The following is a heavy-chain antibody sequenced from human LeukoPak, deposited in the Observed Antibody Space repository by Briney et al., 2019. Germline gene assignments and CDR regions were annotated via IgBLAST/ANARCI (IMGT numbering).Heavy chain of an antibody. Sequence: GGSLRLSCAASGFTFSSYAMSWVRQAPGKGLEWLSYISRSGSSIHYADSVKGRFTISRDNAKNSLYLQMNSLRVEDTAVYYCARDFRDRSMPIEYWGQGTLVSVSS. D-gene: IGHD2/OR15-2a*01. CDR2: ISRSGSSI. CDR3: ARDFRDRSMPIEY. J-gene: IGHJ4*02. V-gene: IGHV3-48*04. CDR1: GFTFSSYA.